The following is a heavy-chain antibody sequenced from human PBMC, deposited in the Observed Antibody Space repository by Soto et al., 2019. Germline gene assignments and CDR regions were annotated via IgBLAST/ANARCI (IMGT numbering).Heavy chain of an antibody. D-gene: IGHD1-26*01. CDR3: LKSKDSYNTFDY. V-gene: IGHV1-69*01. CDR1: GGTFSSYA. J-gene: IGHJ4*02. Sequence: QVQLVQSGAEVKKPGSSVKVSCKASGGTFSSYAISWVRQAPGQGLEWMGGIIPIFGTANYAQKFQGRVMITADESTSTANMEMSSMRSEDTDVYYCLKSKDSYNTFDYLSQGTLDTVSS. CDR2: IIPIFGTA.